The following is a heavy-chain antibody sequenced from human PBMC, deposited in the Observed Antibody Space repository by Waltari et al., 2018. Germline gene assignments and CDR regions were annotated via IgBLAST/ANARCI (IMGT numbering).Heavy chain of an antibody. CDR2: INHSGST. Sequence: QVQLQQWGAGLLKPSETLSLTCAVYGGSFSGYYWSWIRQPPGKGLEWIGEINHSGSTNYNPSLKSRVTISVDTSKNQFSQKLSSVTAADTAVYYCARKRIAARPQSFDYWGQGTLVTVSS. D-gene: IGHD6-6*01. J-gene: IGHJ4*02. V-gene: IGHV4-34*01. CDR3: ARKRIAARPQSFDY. CDR1: GGSFSGYY.